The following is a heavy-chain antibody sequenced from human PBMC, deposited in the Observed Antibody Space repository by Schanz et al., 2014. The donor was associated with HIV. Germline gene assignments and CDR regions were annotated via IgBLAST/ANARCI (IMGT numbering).Heavy chain of an antibody. CDR2: ISFDGSNK. Sequence: QVQLVESGGGVVQPGRSLRLSCAASGFTLSNSAMHWVRQAPGKGLEWVAIISFDGSNKYYADSVKGRFTISRDNSKNTLYLQMNSLRAEDTAVYHCAKVARWDYYNMDVWSQGTTVTLSS. V-gene: IGHV3-30-3*01. CDR1: GFTLSNSA. J-gene: IGHJ6*02. CDR3: AKVARWDYYNMDV.